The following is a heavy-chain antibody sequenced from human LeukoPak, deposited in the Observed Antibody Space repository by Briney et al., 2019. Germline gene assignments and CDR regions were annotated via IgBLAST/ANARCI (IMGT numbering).Heavy chain of an antibody. J-gene: IGHJ4*02. CDR2: ISTSGAST. CDR3: ARAIVGATTRSFDY. D-gene: IGHD1-26*01. Sequence: GGSLRLSCAASGFTVSSNYMSWVRQAPGKGLEWVSAISTSGASTYYADSVKGRFSISRDNSRNTLYVQMNSLRAEDTAVFYCARAIVGATTRSFDYWGQGTLVTVSS. CDR1: GFTVSSNY. V-gene: IGHV3-23*01.